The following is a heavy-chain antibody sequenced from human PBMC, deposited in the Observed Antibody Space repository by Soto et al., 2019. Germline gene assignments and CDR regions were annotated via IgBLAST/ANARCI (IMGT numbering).Heavy chain of an antibody. CDR1: GFSLSTYA. CDR2: IDSSGGGI. D-gene: IGHD2-8*01. J-gene: IGHJ4*02. V-gene: IGHV3-23*05. Sequence: EVQVLESGGGLVQPGGSLRLTCEASGFSLSTYAMSWVRQAPGKGLEWVSVIDSSGGGIYYADSVKGRFTISRDNSKNTLHLQMHSLRAEDTAIYYCANDMGVSRVWSPYFDNWGQGTLFTVSS. CDR3: ANDMGVSRVWSPYFDN.